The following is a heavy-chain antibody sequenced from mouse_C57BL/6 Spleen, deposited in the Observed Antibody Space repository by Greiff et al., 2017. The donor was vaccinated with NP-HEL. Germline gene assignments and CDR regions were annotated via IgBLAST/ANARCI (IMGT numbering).Heavy chain of an antibody. Sequence: EVKLQESGGDLVKPGGSLKLSCAASGFTFSSYGMSWVRQTPDKRLEWVATISSGGSYTYYPDSVKGRFTISRDNAKNTLYLQMSSLKSEDTAMYYCARRGDYDYDGAWFAYWGQGTLVTVSA. CDR3: ARRGDYDYDGAWFAY. V-gene: IGHV5-6*02. CDR2: ISSGGSYT. D-gene: IGHD2-4*01. CDR1: GFTFSSYG. J-gene: IGHJ3*01.